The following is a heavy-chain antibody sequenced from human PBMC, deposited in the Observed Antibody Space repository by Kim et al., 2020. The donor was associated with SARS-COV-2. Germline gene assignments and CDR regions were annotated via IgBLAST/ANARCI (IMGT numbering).Heavy chain of an antibody. V-gene: IGHV3-30*15. CDR3: AREGQIVVVIASLGSFDY. Sequence: VKGRFTIARDNSKNTLYLQMSSLRAEDTAVYYCAREGQIVVVIASLGSFDYWGQGTLVTVSS. J-gene: IGHJ4*02. D-gene: IGHD2-21*01.